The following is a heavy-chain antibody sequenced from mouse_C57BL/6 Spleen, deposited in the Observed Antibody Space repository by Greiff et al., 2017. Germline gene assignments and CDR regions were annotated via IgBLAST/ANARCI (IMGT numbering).Heavy chain of an antibody. CDR2: ILPGRGST. Sequence: VQLQQSGAELMKPGASVKLSCKATGYTFTGYWIEWVKQRPGHGLEWIGEILPGRGSTNYNEKFKGKATFTADTSSNTAYMQLSSLTTEDSAIYYCARLIYYGNYRDYFDYWGQGTTLTVSS. CDR1: GYTFTGYW. J-gene: IGHJ2*01. V-gene: IGHV1-9*01. D-gene: IGHD2-1*01. CDR3: ARLIYYGNYRDYFDY.